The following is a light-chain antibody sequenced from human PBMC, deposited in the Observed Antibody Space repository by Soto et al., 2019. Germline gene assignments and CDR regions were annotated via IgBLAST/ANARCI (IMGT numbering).Light chain of an antibody. CDR1: QSVSNNY. V-gene: IGKV3-20*01. J-gene: IGKJ5*01. CDR2: GAS. Sequence: EIVLTQSPGTLSLSPGERATLSCRASQSVSNNYLAWYQQKPGQAPRLLIYGASNRATGIPDRFSGSGSGKDFTLTISRLEPEDFAVYYCQQYGNSPITFGQGTRLEIK. CDR3: QQYGNSPIT.